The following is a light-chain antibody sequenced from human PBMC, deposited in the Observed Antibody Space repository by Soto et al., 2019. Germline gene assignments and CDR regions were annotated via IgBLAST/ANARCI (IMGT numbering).Light chain of an antibody. CDR3: QQRTNWPTST. Sequence: EIVLTQSPPPLSLSPGERATSSSRAIQNVRSYLAWYQQKPGRTPRPLIHDASSRATGIPDRFSGSGSGTDFTLTISSLEPEDSAVYFCQQRTNWPTSTFGQGTRLEIK. CDR1: QNVRSY. CDR2: DAS. V-gene: IGKV3-11*01. J-gene: IGKJ5*01.